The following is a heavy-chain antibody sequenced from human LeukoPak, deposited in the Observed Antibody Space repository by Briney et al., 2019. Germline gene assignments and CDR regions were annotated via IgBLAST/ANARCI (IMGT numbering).Heavy chain of an antibody. CDR2: ISSSSSYI. Sequence: PGGSLRLSCAASGFTFSSYSMNWVRQAPGKGLEWVSSISSSSSYIYYADSVKGRFTISRDNAKNSLYLQMNSLRAEDTAVYYCARGRWNDGRFVDYWGQGTLVTVSS. CDR3: ARGRWNDGRFVDY. CDR1: GFTFSSYS. V-gene: IGHV3-21*01. D-gene: IGHD1-1*01. J-gene: IGHJ4*02.